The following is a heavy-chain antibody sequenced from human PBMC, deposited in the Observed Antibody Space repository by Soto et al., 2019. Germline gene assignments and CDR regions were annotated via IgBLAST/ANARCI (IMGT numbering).Heavy chain of an antibody. V-gene: IGHV4-39*01. CDR3: ARHPTRYYDFWSGYYFDY. D-gene: IGHD3-3*01. J-gene: IGHJ4*02. Sequence: PSETLSLTCTVSGGSISSSSYYWGWIRQPPGKGLEWIGGIYYSGSTYYNPSLKSRVTISVDTSKNQFSLKLSSVTAADTAVYYCARHPTRYYDFWSGYYFDYWGQGTLVTVSS. CDR1: GGSISSSSYY. CDR2: IYYSGST.